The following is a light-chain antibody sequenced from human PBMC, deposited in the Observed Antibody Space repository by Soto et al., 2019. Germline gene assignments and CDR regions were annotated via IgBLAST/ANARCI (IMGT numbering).Light chain of an antibody. CDR2: KAS. V-gene: IGKV1-5*03. CDR3: QQYNSYMYT. J-gene: IGKJ2*01. CDR1: QSISSW. Sequence: DIQMTQSPSTLSASVGDRVTITCRASQSISSWLAWYQQKPGKAPKLLIYKASSLESGVPSRFIVSGSGTEFTLTISSLQPDDFATYYCQQYNSYMYTFGQGTKLEIK.